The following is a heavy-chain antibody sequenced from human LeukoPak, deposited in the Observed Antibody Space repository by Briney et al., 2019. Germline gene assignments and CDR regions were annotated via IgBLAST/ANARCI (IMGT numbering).Heavy chain of an antibody. CDR3: ARVSTAPFGL. CDR2: INHSGST. Sequence: SETLSLTCAVYGGSFSGYYWSWIRQPPGKGLEWIGEINHSGSTNYNPSLKSRVTISVDTSKNQFSLKLSSVTAADTAVYYCARVSTAPFGLWGRGTLVTVSS. V-gene: IGHV4-34*01. CDR1: GGSFSGYY. J-gene: IGHJ2*01. D-gene: IGHD5/OR15-5a*01.